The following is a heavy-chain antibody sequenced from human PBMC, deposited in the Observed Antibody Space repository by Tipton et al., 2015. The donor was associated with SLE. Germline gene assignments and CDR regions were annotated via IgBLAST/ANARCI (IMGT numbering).Heavy chain of an antibody. CDR2: IYHSGST. D-gene: IGHD6-6*01. V-gene: IGHV4-34*01. CDR3: ARGGGVDSSSVY. CDR1: GGSFSGYY. J-gene: IGHJ4*02. Sequence: TLSLTCAVYGGSFSGYYWSWIRQPPGKGLEWIGEIYHSGSTYYNPSLKSRVTISVDTSKNQFSLKLSSVTAADTAVYYCARGGGVDSSSVYWGQGTLVTVSS.